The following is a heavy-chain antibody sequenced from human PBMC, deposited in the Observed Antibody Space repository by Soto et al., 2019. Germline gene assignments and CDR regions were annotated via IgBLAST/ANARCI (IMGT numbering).Heavy chain of an antibody. Sequence: ASVKVSCKASGYTYTSYAMHWVRQAPGQRLEWMGWINAGNGNTKYSQKFQGRVTITRDTSASTAYMELSSLRSEDTAVYYCARELAGGAFDIWGQGTMVTVSS. J-gene: IGHJ3*02. CDR1: GYTYTSYA. CDR3: ARELAGGAFDI. CDR2: INAGNGNT. D-gene: IGHD1-26*01. V-gene: IGHV1-3*01.